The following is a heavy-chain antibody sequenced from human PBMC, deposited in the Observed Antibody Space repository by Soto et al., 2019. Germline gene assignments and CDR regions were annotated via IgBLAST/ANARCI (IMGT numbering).Heavy chain of an antibody. CDR1: CVSLTSGNW. Sequence: SETLSLTCAVACVSLTSGNWWTWVHQSPQRGLEYIGEIFHDGTANYYPSFERRVAMSVDTSRNQFSLKLTSVTAADTAVYFCARLVYDTRLNYMYFDFWGPGTLVTVS. V-gene: IGHV4-4*02. D-gene: IGHD3-10*01. CDR3: ARLVYDTRLNYMYFDF. J-gene: IGHJ4*02. CDR2: IFHDGTA.